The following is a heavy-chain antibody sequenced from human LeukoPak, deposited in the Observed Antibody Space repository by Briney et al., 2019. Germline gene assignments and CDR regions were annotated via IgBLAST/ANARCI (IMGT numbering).Heavy chain of an antibody. CDR2: IYHTGNT. Sequence: PSETLSLTCSVSGYSIRSGYFWGWVRPPPGKGLEWIGLIYHTGNTYDNPSLKGRLTMSVDTSKNQFSLRLTSVTTSDTAFYYCARSPADCSGGHCSPRGNSFDSWGQGTLVTISS. D-gene: IGHD2-15*01. V-gene: IGHV4-38-2*02. J-gene: IGHJ5*01. CDR1: GYSIRSGYF. CDR3: ARSPADCSGGHCSPRGNSFDS.